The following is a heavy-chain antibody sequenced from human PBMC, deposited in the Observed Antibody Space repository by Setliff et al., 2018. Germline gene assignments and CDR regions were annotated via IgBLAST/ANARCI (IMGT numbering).Heavy chain of an antibody. Sequence: ASVKVSCKAYGYTFSRNYITWVRQAPGLGLEWMGTINPSSGRTSYAQKFQGRVTMTRDTSTSTVYMDMSSLRSDDTAVYYCARDSPHWDVVVTADYWGQGTLVTVSS. CDR1: GYTFSRNY. J-gene: IGHJ4*02. D-gene: IGHD2-21*02. CDR2: INPSSGRT. CDR3: ARDSPHWDVVVTADY. V-gene: IGHV1-46*01.